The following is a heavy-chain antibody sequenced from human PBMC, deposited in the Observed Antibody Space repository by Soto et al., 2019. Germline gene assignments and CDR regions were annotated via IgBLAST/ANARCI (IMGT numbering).Heavy chain of an antibody. D-gene: IGHD3-10*01. CDR2: ISSTSSTI. CDR1: GFTFSIYS. Sequence: GGSLRLSCAASGFTFSIYSMNWVRQAPGKGLEWISYISSTSSTIYYADSVKGRFTISRDNAKNSLYLQMNSLRAEDTAVYYCATYYGSGSYFPDHYYYGMDAWAQGTTVTVSS. CDR3: ATYYGSGSYFPDHYYYGMDA. V-gene: IGHV3-48*01. J-gene: IGHJ6*02.